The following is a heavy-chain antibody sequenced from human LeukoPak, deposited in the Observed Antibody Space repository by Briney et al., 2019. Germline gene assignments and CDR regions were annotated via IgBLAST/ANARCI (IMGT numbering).Heavy chain of an antibody. D-gene: IGHD2-2*01. Sequence: ASVTVSCKASGGTFSSYAINWVRQATGQGLEWMGWMNPNSGNTGYAQKFQGRVTMTRNTSISTAYMELSSLRSEDTAVYYCARAPSKVVVPAARIDYWGQGTLVTVSS. V-gene: IGHV1-8*02. CDR2: MNPNSGNT. CDR3: ARAPSKVVVPAARIDY. J-gene: IGHJ4*02. CDR1: GGTFSSYA.